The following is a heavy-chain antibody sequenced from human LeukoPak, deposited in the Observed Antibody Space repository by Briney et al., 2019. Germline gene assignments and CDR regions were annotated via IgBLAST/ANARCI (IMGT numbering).Heavy chain of an antibody. CDR3: ASSYSSGWYPSHFDY. CDR2: IYYSGST. CDR1: GGSISSYY. J-gene: IGHJ4*02. D-gene: IGHD6-19*01. Sequence: SDTLSLTCTVSGGSISSYYWSWIRQPPGKGLEWIGYIYYSGSTNYNPSLKSRVTISVDTSKNQFSLKLSSVTAADTAVYYCASSYSSGWYPSHFDYWGQGTLVTVSS. V-gene: IGHV4-59*07.